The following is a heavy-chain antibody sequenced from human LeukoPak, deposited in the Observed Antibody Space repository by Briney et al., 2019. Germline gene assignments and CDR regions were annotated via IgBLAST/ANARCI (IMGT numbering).Heavy chain of an antibody. Sequence: GGSLRLSCAASGFTFSSYWVSWVRQAPGKGLEWVANIKQDGSEKYYVDSVKGRFTISRDNAKNSLYLQMNSLRAEDTAVYYCARVGYCSSTSCYAPSGVAFDIWGQGTMVTVSS. CDR2: IKQDGSEK. V-gene: IGHV3-7*01. J-gene: IGHJ3*02. D-gene: IGHD2-2*01. CDR1: GFTFSSYW. CDR3: ARVGYCSSTSCYAPSGVAFDI.